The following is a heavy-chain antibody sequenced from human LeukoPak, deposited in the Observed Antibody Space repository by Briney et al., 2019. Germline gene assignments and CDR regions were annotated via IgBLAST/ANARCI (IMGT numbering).Heavy chain of an antibody. CDR1: GFTFDNYA. V-gene: IGHV3-23*01. CDR3: VREVPSLDY. CDR2: ISGSGGSV. D-gene: IGHD4/OR15-4a*01. J-gene: IGHJ4*02. Sequence: GGSLRLSCAGSGFTFDNYALAGVRQAPGKGVEWVSSISGSGGSVYSAGSVTGRFTISRDNSKNTLYLQMNSLRAEDTAVYYCVREVPSLDYWGQGTLVTVSS.